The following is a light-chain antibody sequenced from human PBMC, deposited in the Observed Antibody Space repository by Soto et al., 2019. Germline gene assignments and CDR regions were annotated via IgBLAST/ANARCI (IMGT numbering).Light chain of an antibody. Sequence: EIVLTQSPATLSLSPGERATLSCRASQSVSTYLAWYQQKHGQAPRLLIYDASNRTTGIPFSFSGSGSGTDFTLTITSLEPEDFGVFYCQHRSNWPPTWTFGQGTKVDIK. CDR3: QHRSNWPPTWT. CDR1: QSVSTY. CDR2: DAS. J-gene: IGKJ1*01. V-gene: IGKV3-11*01.